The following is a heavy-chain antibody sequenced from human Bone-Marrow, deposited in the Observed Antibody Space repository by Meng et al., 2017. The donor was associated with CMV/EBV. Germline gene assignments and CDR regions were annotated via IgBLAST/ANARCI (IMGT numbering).Heavy chain of an antibody. D-gene: IGHD2-2*01. Sequence: SETLSLTCRVSGHSITRDYFWGWVRQPPGKGLEWIGINDSGSTYYNPSLKSRVAISVDTSGTQFSLTLSSVTAADTAIDYCVRHIIVVPARGYGVDVWGQGTTVTVSS. CDR2: INDSGST. CDR3: VRHIIVVPARGYGVDV. J-gene: IGHJ6*02. CDR1: GHSITRDYF. V-gene: IGHV4-38-2*01.